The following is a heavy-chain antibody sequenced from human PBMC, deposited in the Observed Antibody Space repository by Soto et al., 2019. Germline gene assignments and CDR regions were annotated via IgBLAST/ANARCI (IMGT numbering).Heavy chain of an antibody. V-gene: IGHV4-59*13. CDR1: GGAISSYY. Sequence: PSVILCLTGTVSGGAISSYYWSWIRQPPGKGLEWIGYIYYSGSTNYNPSLKSRVTISVDTSKNQLSLKLGSVTAADTALHYCERTHYYDSSGSDRFDPWGQGTLVTVSS. CDR2: IYYSGST. CDR3: ERTHYYDSSGSDRFDP. J-gene: IGHJ5*02. D-gene: IGHD3-22*01.